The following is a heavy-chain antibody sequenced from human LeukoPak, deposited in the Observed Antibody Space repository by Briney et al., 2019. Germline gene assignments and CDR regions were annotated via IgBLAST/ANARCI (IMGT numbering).Heavy chain of an antibody. D-gene: IGHD7-27*01. Sequence: PGGSLRLSCAASGFTFSSYSMNWVRQAPGKGLEWVANVNQGGTGKYYVDSVKGRFTISRDNAENSLYLQMNSLRAEDTAVYYCARGRRTGDRGYYFDYWGQGTLVTVSS. CDR3: ARGRRTGDRGYYFDY. CDR2: VNQGGTGK. CDR1: GFTFSSYS. V-gene: IGHV3-7*03. J-gene: IGHJ4*02.